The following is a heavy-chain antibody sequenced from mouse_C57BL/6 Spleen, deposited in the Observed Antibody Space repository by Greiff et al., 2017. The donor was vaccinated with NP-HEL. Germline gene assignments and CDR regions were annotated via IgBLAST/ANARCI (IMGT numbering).Heavy chain of an antibody. CDR3: TTGGTAQATAWFAY. Sequence: VQLQQSGAELVRPGASVKLSCTASGFNIKDDYMHWVKQRPEQGLEWIGWIDPENGDTEYASKFQGKATITADTSSNTAYLQLSSLTSEDTAVYYCTTGGTAQATAWFAYWGQGTLVTVSA. CDR1: GFNIKDDY. CDR2: IDPENGDT. J-gene: IGHJ3*01. D-gene: IGHD3-2*02. V-gene: IGHV14-4*01.